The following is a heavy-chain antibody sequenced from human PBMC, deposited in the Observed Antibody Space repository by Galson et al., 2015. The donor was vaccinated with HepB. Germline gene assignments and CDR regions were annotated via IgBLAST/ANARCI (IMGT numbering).Heavy chain of an antibody. J-gene: IGHJ4*02. CDR1: GGSISSGSYY. Sequence: TLSLTCTVSGGSISSGSYYWSWIRQPAGKGLEWIGRIYTSGSTNFNPSLKSRVTISVDTSKNQFSLKLSSVTAADTAVYYCAGGRWYSSSIDFDYWGQGTLVTVSS. V-gene: IGHV4-61*02. CDR2: IYTSGST. CDR3: AGGRWYSSSIDFDY. D-gene: IGHD6-13*01.